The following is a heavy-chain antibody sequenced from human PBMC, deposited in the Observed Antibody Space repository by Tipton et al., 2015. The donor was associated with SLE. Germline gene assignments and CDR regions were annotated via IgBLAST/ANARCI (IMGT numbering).Heavy chain of an antibody. CDR3: IKDLLPGGADV. CDR1: GIRFDDYA. V-gene: IGHV3-9*01. CDR2: IYWSHGGT. Sequence: SLRLSCVVSGIRFDDYAMHWVRQPPGKGLEWVAGIYWSHGGTGYADSAKGRFTISRDIEKNSLDLQMNSLRPDDTALYYCIKDLLPGGADVWGQGTTVTVSS. J-gene: IGHJ6*02. D-gene: IGHD2-15*01.